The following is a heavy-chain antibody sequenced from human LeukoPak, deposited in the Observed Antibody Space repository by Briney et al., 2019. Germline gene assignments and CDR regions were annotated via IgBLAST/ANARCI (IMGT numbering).Heavy chain of an antibody. J-gene: IGHJ6*02. V-gene: IGHV3-23*01. CDR1: GFTSSSYA. CDR2: ISGSVGST. D-gene: IGHD6-13*01. Sequence: PGGSLRLSCAASGFTSSSYAMSWVRQAPGQGLEWVSAISGSVGSTYYADSVKGRFTISRDNPKNTLYLQMNSLRAEDTAVYYCARDISSSWYQSFYYYGMDVGGQGTTVTVSS. CDR3: ARDISSSWYQSFYYYGMDV.